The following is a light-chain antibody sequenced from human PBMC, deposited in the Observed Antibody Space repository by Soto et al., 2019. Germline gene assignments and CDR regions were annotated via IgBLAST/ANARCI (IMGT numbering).Light chain of an antibody. V-gene: IGKV3-20*01. CDR1: QTVSRN. CDR3: QQYGSSPPT. Sequence: EVVMTQSPATLSVSPGERATLSCRASQTVSRNLAWYQQRPGQGPRLLIYGASSRATGTPDRFSGSGSGTDFTLTINRLEPEDFAPYYCQQYGSSPPTFGQGTKVDIK. CDR2: GAS. J-gene: IGKJ1*01.